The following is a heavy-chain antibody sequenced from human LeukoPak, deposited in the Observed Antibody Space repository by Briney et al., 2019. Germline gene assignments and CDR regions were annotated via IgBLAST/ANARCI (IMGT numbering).Heavy chain of an antibody. CDR3: ARERWGRLDY. J-gene: IGHJ4*02. V-gene: IGHV3-48*03. Sequence: GGSLRHSCAASGFTFSSYEMNWVRQAPGKGLEWVSYISSSGSTIYYADSVKGRFTISRDNAKNSLYLQMNSLRAEDTAVYYCARERWGRLDYWGQGTLVTVSS. CDR2: ISSSGSTI. CDR1: GFTFSSYE. D-gene: IGHD4-23*01.